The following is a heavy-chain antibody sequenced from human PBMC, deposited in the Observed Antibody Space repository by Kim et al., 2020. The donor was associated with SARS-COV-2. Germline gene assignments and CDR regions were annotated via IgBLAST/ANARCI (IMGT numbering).Heavy chain of an antibody. V-gene: IGHV3-9*01. J-gene: IGHJ4*02. CDR2: ISWNSGSI. CDR1: GFTFDDYA. D-gene: IGHD3-22*01. Sequence: GGSLRLSCAASGFTFDDYAMHWVRQAPGKGLEWVSGISWNSGSIGYADSVKGRFTISRDNAKNSLYLQMNSLRAEDTALYYCAKDGEYYDSSGYRGGAFDYWGQGTLVTVSS. CDR3: AKDGEYYDSSGYRGGAFDY.